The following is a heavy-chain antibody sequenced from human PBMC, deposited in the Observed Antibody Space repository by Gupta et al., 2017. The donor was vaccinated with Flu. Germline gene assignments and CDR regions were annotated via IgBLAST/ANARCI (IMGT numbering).Heavy chain of an antibody. D-gene: IGHD2-2*01. Sequence: VRQAPGQGLEWMGWINTNTGNPTYAQGFTGRFVFSLDTSVSTAYLQISSLKAEDTAVYYCARGYCSSTSCTTWFHPSGQGTLATVPS. J-gene: IGHJ5*02. V-gene: IGHV7-4-1*02. CDR2: INTNTGNP. CDR3: ARGYCSSTSCTTWFHP.